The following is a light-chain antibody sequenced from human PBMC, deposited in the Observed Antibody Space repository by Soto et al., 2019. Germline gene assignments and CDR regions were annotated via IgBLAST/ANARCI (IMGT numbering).Light chain of an antibody. CDR2: EVS. J-gene: IGLJ2*01. CDR1: SSDVGGYNY. CDR3: SSYAGSNIVV. V-gene: IGLV2-8*01. Sequence: QSVLTQPPSASGSPGQSVTISCTGTSSDVGGYNYVSWYQQHPGKAPXLMIYEVSKRPSGVXXXFSGSKSGNTASLTVSGXXXXXXXDYYCSSYAGSNIVVFGGGTKLTVL.